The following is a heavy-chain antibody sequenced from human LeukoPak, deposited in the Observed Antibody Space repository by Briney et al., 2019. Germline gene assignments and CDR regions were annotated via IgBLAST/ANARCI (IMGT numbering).Heavy chain of an antibody. CDR1: GYSFTGYF. Sequence: ASVKVSCKASGYSFTGYFMHWVRQAPGQGFEWMGWINPNSGGTNNAQKFQGRVTMTRDTSISTAFMELSRLRSDDTAVYYCARVVTVGARTPLVALDIWGQGTMVTVSS. J-gene: IGHJ3*02. V-gene: IGHV1-2*02. CDR3: ARVVTVGARTPLVALDI. CDR2: INPNSGGT. D-gene: IGHD1-26*01.